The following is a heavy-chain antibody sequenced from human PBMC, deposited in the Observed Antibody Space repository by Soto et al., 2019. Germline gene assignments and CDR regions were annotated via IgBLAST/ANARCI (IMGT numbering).Heavy chain of an antibody. D-gene: IGHD6-13*01. J-gene: IGHJ6*02. CDR2: IWNDGGNS. CDR1: GFTFNNYG. Sequence: QVQLVESGGGVVQPGRSLRLSCAASGFTFNNYGTHWVRQAPGKGLEWLAVIWNDGGNSSYANSVKGRFTISRDNSKNTLYLQMSSLRAEDTAVYYCARRQIPPPTRGAANARGGMDVWGQGTTVTVSS. CDR3: ARRQIPPPTRGAANARGGMDV. V-gene: IGHV3-33*01.